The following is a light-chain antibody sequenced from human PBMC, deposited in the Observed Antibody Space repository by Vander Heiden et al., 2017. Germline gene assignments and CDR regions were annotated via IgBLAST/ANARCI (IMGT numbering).Light chain of an antibody. CDR1: SSDIGFYNY. CDR2: DVT. Sequence: QSALPQPASVSGSPGPSIIIPCTGTSSDIGFYNYVSWYQQHPGKGPKLIIYDVTHRPSGVSNRFSGSKSGNTASLTISGLQAEDEADYYCNSYTTSRTYVFGSGTKVTVL. CDR3: NSYTTSRTYV. J-gene: IGLJ1*01. V-gene: IGLV2-14*01.